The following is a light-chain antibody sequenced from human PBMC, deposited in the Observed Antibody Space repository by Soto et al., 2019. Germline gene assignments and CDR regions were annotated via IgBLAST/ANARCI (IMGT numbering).Light chain of an antibody. CDR1: QNINSH. Sequence: DIQMTQSPSTLSASVGDRVTITCRASQNINSHLAWYQQKPGKAPKLLIYTASSLQSGVPSRFSGSGSGTEFTLTISSLQPDDFATFYCQQYDLYSAFGQGTKVEIK. V-gene: IGKV1-5*03. CDR3: QQYDLYSA. CDR2: TAS. J-gene: IGKJ1*01.